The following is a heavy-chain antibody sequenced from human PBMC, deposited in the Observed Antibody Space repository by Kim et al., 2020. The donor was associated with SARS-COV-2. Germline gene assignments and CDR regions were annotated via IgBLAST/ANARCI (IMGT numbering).Heavy chain of an antibody. CDR1: GGSISSYY. J-gene: IGHJ3*02. Sequence: SETLSLTCTVSGGSISSYYWSWIRQPPGKGLEWIGYIYYSGSTNYNPSLKSRVTISVDTSKNQFSLKLSSVTAADTAVYYCARARKGVWFGELFHAFDIWGQGTMVTVSS. CDR3: ARARKGVWFGELFHAFDI. D-gene: IGHD3-10*01. CDR2: IYYSGST. V-gene: IGHV4-59*01.